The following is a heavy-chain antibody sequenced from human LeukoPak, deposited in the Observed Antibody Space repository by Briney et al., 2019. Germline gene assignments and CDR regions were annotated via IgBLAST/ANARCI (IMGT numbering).Heavy chain of an antibody. Sequence: SETLSLTCTVSGGSISSSSYYWGWIRQPPGKGLEWIGSIYYSGSTYYNPSLKSRVTISVDTSKNQFSLKLSSVTAADTAVYYCARHHQAGYDPHYSDYWGQGTLVTVSS. CDR2: IYYSGST. V-gene: IGHV4-39*01. CDR3: ARHHQAGYDPHYSDY. J-gene: IGHJ4*02. D-gene: IGHD5-12*01. CDR1: GGSISSSSYY.